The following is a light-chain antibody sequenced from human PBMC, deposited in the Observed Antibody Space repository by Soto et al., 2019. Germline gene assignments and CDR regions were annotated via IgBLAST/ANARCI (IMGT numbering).Light chain of an antibody. Sequence: QSLLTQPPSASGTPGQGVTISCSGSTSNIGSNYVYWYQQLPGTAPKLLIYSNDQRPSGVPDRFSASKSGTSASLAISGLQSEDEADYYCASWDDSLNGHVFGTGTKLTVL. J-gene: IGLJ1*01. CDR2: SND. V-gene: IGLV1-44*01. CDR1: TSNIGSNY. CDR3: ASWDDSLNGHV.